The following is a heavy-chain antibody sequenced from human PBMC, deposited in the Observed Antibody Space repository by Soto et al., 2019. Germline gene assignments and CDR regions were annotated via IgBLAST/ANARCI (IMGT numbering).Heavy chain of an antibody. J-gene: IGHJ5*02. V-gene: IGHV3-30*18. D-gene: IGHD1-1*01. CDR2: ISYDGSSK. Sequence: GGSLRLSCAASGFTFSSYGMYWVRQAPGKGLEWVAVISYDGSSKYYADSVKGRLTISRDNSENTLYLQMNSLRAEDTAVYYCANGSIPRATEGWFHPWNQGTLCTVSS. CDR3: ANGSIPRATEGWFHP. CDR1: GFTFSSYG.